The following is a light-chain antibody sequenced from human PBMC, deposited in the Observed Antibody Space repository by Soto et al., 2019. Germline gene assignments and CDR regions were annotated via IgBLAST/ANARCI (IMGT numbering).Light chain of an antibody. Sequence: QSALTQPPSASGSPGQSVTISCTGSSSDVGGYNYVSWYQQHPGKAPKLLIYEVSKRPSGVPDRLSGSKSGNTASLTVSGLQAAHEAEYYCSSYVGSNTVVFGGGTKLTVL. CDR1: SSDVGGYNY. CDR3: SSYVGSNTVV. CDR2: EVS. V-gene: IGLV2-8*01. J-gene: IGLJ2*01.